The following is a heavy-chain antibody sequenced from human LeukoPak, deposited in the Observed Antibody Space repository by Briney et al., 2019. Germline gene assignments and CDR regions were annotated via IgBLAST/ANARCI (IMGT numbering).Heavy chain of an antibody. CDR2: ISHCGDT. Sequence: PSETLSLTCAVSGVSISSCNWWTWVRQPPGKGLEWIGEISHCGDTKYSPSLGTRVTISIDRSKNHLSLNLNSVTAADTAIYYCSTRDQSRTDVVPPDYWGQGTLVTVSS. V-gene: IGHV4-4*02. CDR3: STRDQSRTDVVPPDY. CDR1: GVSISSCNW. D-gene: IGHD5/OR15-5a*01. J-gene: IGHJ4*02.